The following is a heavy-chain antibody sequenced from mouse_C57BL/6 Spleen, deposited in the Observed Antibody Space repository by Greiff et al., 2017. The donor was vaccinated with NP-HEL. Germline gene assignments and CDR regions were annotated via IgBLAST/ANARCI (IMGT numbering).Heavy chain of an antibody. CDR3: VYGNYVDYAMDY. CDR2: INPGSGGT. V-gene: IGHV1-54*01. J-gene: IGHJ4*01. CDR1: GYAFTNYL. D-gene: IGHD2-1*01. Sequence: VQLQQSGAELVRPGTSVKVSCKASGYAFTNYLLEWVKQRPGQGLEWIGVINPGSGGTNYNEKFKGKATLTADKSSSTAYMQLSSLTSEDSAVYFCVYGNYVDYAMDYWGQGTSVTVSS.